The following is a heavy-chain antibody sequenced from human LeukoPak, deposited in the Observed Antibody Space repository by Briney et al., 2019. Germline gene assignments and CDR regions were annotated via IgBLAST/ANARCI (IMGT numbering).Heavy chain of an antibody. V-gene: IGHV1-69*04. CDR2: IIPILGIA. CDR1: GGTFSSYA. J-gene: IGHJ5*02. CDR3: ARGGGIVGVNRWFDP. D-gene: IGHD1-26*01. Sequence: SVKVSCKASGGTFSSYAISWVRQAPGQGLEWMGRIIPILGIANYAQKFQGRVTITADKSTSTAYMELSSLRSEDAAVYYCARGGGIVGVNRWFDPWGQGTLVTASS.